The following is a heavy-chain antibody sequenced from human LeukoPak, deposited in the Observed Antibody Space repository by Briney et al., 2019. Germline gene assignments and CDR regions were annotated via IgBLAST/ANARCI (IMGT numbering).Heavy chain of an antibody. CDR2: INPNSGGT. D-gene: IGHD3-22*01. J-gene: IGHJ4*02. V-gene: IGHV1-2*02. CDR3: ARATGGYYDYFDY. CDR1: GGTFSSYA. Sequence: GASVKVSCKASGGTFSSYAISWVRQAPGQGLEWMGWINPNSGGTNYAQKFQGRVTMTRDTSISTAYMELSRLRSDDTAVYYCARATGGYYDYFDYWGQGSLVTVSS.